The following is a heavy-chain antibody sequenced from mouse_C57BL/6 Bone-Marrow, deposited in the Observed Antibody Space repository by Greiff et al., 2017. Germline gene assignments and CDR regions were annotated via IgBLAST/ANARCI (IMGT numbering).Heavy chain of an antibody. CDR2: IYPSDSET. CDR3: TTPTVVDVGY. CDR1: GYTFTSYW. Sequence: VQLQQPGAELVRPGSSVKLSCKASGYTFTSYWMDWVKQRPGQGLEWIGNIYPSDSETHYNQKFKDKATLTVDKSSSTAYMQLSSLTSEDSAVYYCTTPTVVDVGYWGQGTTLTVSS. V-gene: IGHV1-61*01. J-gene: IGHJ2*01. D-gene: IGHD1-1*01.